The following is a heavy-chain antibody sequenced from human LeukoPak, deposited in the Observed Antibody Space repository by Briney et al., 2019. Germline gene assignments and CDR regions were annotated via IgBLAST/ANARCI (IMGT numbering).Heavy chain of an antibody. V-gene: IGHV4-4*07. Sequence: SETLSLTCTVSGGSISSYYWSWIRQPAGKGLEWIGRIYTSGSTNYNPSLKSRVTMSIDTSKNQFSLKLSSVTAADTAVYYCARDRIEGSVVPAAIGYYYYYYMDVWGKGTTVTVSS. D-gene: IGHD2-2*01. CDR2: IYTSGST. CDR3: ARDRIEGSVVPAAIGYYYYYYMDV. CDR1: GGSISSYY. J-gene: IGHJ6*03.